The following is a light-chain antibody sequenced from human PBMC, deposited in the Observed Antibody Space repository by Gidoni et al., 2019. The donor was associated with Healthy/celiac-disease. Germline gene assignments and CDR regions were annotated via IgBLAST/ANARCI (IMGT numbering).Light chain of an antibody. CDR1: QSISSW. CDR2: KAS. Sequence: DIQMTQSPSTLSASVGDRVTITCRASQSISSWLAWYQQKPGKAPKLLIYKASSLESGVPSRFSGSGSGTEFTLTISSLQPDDFATYYCQQYNSNGWSFXQXTKLEIK. V-gene: IGKV1-5*03. J-gene: IGKJ2*04. CDR3: QQYNSNGWS.